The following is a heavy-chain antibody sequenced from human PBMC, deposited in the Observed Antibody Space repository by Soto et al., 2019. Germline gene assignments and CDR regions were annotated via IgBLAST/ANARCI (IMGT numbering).Heavy chain of an antibody. D-gene: IGHD2-15*01. CDR3: AAMIPRYCSGGSCYSGYFDY. Sequence: SVKVSCKASGFTFTSSAVQWVRQARGQRLEWIGWIVVGSGNTNYAQKFQERVTITRDMSTSTAYMELSSLRSEDTAVYYCAAMIPRYCSGGSCYSGYFDYWGQGTLVTVSS. J-gene: IGHJ4*02. CDR2: IVVGSGNT. CDR1: GFTFTSSA. V-gene: IGHV1-58*01.